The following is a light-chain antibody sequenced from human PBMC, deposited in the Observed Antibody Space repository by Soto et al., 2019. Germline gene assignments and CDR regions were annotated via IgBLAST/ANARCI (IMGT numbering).Light chain of an antibody. Sequence: DNQMTQSPSSLSASVGDRVTIACRASQNISYYLNWYQQKPGTAPKLLIYGASSLQSGVPSRFSGSGSGTDFMLTISSLHPEDFATYHCQQSYSPLFTFGPGTKVDIK. CDR1: QNISYY. CDR3: QQSYSPLFT. V-gene: IGKV1-39*01. J-gene: IGKJ3*01. CDR2: GAS.